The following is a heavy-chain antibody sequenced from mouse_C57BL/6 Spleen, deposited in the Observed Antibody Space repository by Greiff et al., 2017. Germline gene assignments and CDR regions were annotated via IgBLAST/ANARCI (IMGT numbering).Heavy chain of an antibody. Sequence: VKLQQSGTELVKPGASVKLSCKASGYTFTSYWMHWVKQRPGQGLEWIGNINPSNGGTNYNEKFKSKATLTVDKSSSTAYMQLSSLTSEDSAVYYCARSSYYDFYAMDDWGQGTSVTVSS. CDR2: INPSNGGT. CDR3: ARSSYYDFYAMDD. D-gene: IGHD2-4*01. CDR1: GYTFTSYW. V-gene: IGHV1-53*01. J-gene: IGHJ4*01.